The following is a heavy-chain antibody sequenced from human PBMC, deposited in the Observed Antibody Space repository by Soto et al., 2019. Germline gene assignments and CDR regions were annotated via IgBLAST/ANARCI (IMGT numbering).Heavy chain of an antibody. J-gene: IGHJ6*02. CDR2: IMPVFPTP. V-gene: IGHV1-69*14. CDR1: GGTFSTSA. D-gene: IGHD1-1*01. Sequence: QVQLVQSGAEVKKPGSSVKVSCKASGGTFSTSAISWVRQAPGQGLEWVGGIMPVFPTPDYAQNFQGRVTXTXDKXTTTAYLELTSMRADDTAMYYCARDKDRLQLGGNYYYILDVWGQGTAITVAS. CDR3: ARDKDRLQLGGNYYYILDV.